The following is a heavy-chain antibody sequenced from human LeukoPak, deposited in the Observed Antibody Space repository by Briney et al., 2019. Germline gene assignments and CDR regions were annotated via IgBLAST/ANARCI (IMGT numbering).Heavy chain of an antibody. D-gene: IGHD3-10*01. J-gene: IGHJ6*02. CDR3: ARDSSGTMVRGVHFYGMDV. CDR1: GYTFTSYA. CDR2: INTNTGNP. Sequence: ASVKVSCKASGYTFTSYAMNWVRQAPGQGLEWMGWINTNTGNPTYAQGFTGRFVLSLDTSVSTAYLQISSLKVEDTAVYYCARDSSGTMVRGVHFYGMDVWGQGTTVTVSS. V-gene: IGHV7-4-1*02.